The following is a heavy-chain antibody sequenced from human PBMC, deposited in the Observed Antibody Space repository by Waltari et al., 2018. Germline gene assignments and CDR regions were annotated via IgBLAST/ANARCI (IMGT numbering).Heavy chain of an antibody. Sequence: QLQLQESGPGLVKHSETLSLTCTVSGGSISSSSYYWGWSRQPPGNVLEWIGSIYSSRRTYYNPSLKMRFTISVDTSKNHFSLKLSSVTTADTSVYYCARDDYDFWSGSPLGYWGQGTLVTVSS. J-gene: IGHJ4*02. CDR1: GGSISSSSYY. CDR2: IYSSRRT. V-gene: IGHV4-39*07. D-gene: IGHD3-3*01. CDR3: ARDDYDFWSGSPLGY.